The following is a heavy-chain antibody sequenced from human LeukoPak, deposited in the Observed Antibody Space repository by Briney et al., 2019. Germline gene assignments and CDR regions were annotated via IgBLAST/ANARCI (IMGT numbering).Heavy chain of an antibody. J-gene: IGHJ6*03. V-gene: IGHV3-48*03. D-gene: IGHD3-10*01. CDR2: ISSGGSTT. CDR1: GLTFSSYE. Sequence: GGSLRLSCAASGLTFSSYEMNWVRQAPGKGLEWVSFISSGGSTTYYADSVKGRFTISRDNDKNSLLLQMNSLTAEDTGTYFCARRKGTYMDVWGEGTTVTVSS. CDR3: ARRKGTYMDV.